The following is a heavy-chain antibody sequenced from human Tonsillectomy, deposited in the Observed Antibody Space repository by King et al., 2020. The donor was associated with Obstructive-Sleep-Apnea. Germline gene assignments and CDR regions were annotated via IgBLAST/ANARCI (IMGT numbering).Heavy chain of an antibody. CDR1: GFTFSSFW. CDR2: IRQDGREK. J-gene: IGHJ4*02. CDR3: ARVGYDDVWGSYHSDY. D-gene: IGHD3-16*02. V-gene: IGHV3-7*03. Sequence: EVQLVESGGGLVQPGGSLRLSCAASGFTFSSFWMNWVRQAPGKGLEWVANIRQDGREKYYVDSVKGRFTISRDNAKNSLFLQMNSLRAEDTAVYYCARVGYDDVWGSYHSDYWGQGTLVTVSS.